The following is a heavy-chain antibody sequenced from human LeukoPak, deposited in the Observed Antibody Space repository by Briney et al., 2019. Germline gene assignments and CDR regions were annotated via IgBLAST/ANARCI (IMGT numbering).Heavy chain of an antibody. Sequence: GGSLRLSCAASRFTFSNYGMHWVRQAPGKGLEWVAFIRYDGSNKYYADSVKGRFTISRDNSKNTLYLQMNSLRAEDTAVYYCAKDRLKWELLPGPFDYWGQGTLVTVSS. D-gene: IGHD1-26*01. V-gene: IGHV3-30*02. CDR2: IRYDGSNK. J-gene: IGHJ4*02. CDR3: AKDRLKWELLPGPFDY. CDR1: RFTFSNYG.